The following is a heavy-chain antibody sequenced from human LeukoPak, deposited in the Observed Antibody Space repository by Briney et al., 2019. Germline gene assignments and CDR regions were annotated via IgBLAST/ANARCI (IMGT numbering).Heavy chain of an antibody. D-gene: IGHD3-22*01. CDR2: ISGSGGNT. CDR1: GFTFSSYA. Sequence: PGGSLRLSCAASGFTFSSYAMNWVRQAPGKGLEWVSGISGSGGNTYYSDSVKGRFSISRDNSKNTVYLQMNSLRAEDTAVYYCAKRRYYDSSGYLYWFFDLWGRGTLVTVSS. J-gene: IGHJ2*01. V-gene: IGHV3-23*01. CDR3: AKRRYYDSSGYLYWFFDL.